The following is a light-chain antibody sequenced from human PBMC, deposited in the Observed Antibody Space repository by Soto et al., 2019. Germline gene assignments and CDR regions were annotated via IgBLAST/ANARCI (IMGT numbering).Light chain of an antibody. Sequence: DIQMTQSPSSLSASVGDRVTIPCRASQSIRGYSNWYQQKPGNAPKLLIYSASTLQSGVPSRFSGSGSGTDFTLTINSLQPEDFATYFCQQSYSAPWTFGQGTKVDIK. CDR3: QQSYSAPWT. CDR1: QSIRGY. V-gene: IGKV1-39*01. J-gene: IGKJ1*01. CDR2: SAS.